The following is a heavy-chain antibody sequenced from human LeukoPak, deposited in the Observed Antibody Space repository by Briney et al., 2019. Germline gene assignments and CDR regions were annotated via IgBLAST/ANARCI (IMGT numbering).Heavy chain of an antibody. J-gene: IGHJ3*01. CDR3: ARNQVLPFDVFNL. CDR1: GGSISSYY. V-gene: IGHV4-59*08. Sequence: PSETLSLTCTVSGGSISSYYWSWIRQPLGKGLEWIGYIYYSGSTDYNSSLKSRVTMSIDTSKNQFYLKLSSATAADTAVYYCARNQVLPFDVFNLWGQGTMVTVSS. CDR2: IYYSGST. D-gene: IGHD2-2*01.